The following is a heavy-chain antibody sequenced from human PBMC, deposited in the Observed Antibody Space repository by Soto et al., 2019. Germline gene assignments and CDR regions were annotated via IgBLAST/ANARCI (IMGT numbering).Heavy chain of an antibody. D-gene: IGHD6-13*01. Sequence: ASVKVSCKASGYTFTSYYMHWVRQAPGQGLEWMGIINPSGGSTSYAQKFQGRVTMTRDTSTSTVYMELSSLRSEDTAVYYCARDGRSWYLNYGMDVWGQGTTVTVSS. CDR3: ARDGRSWYLNYGMDV. CDR2: INPSGGST. CDR1: GYTFTSYY. J-gene: IGHJ6*01. V-gene: IGHV1-46*01.